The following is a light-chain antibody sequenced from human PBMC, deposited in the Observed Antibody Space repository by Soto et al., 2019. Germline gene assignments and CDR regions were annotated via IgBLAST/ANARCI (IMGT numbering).Light chain of an antibody. V-gene: IGLV1-44*01. CDR3: AAWDDSLNGHVV. CDR2: SNN. Sequence: QSVLTQPPSASGTPGQRVTISCSGSSSNIGSNTVNWYQQLPGTAPKLLSYSNNQRPSGVPDRFSGSKSGPSASLAISGLQSEDEADYYCAAWDDSLNGHVVFGGGTKLTVL. J-gene: IGLJ2*01. CDR1: SSNIGSNT.